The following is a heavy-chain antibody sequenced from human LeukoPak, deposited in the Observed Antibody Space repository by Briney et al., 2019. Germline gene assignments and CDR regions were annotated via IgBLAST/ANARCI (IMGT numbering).Heavy chain of an antibody. V-gene: IGHV3-11*04. D-gene: IGHD5-18*01. CDR2: ISGSGTDI. J-gene: IGHJ4*02. CDR1: GFTFSDPY. CDR3: ARTARHLDY. Sequence: GGSLRLSCEASGFTFSDPYMGWIRQAPGKGLECLSYISGSGTDINYADSVRGRFTISRDNAKNLLYLQMNDLRVEDTAVYYCARTARHLDYWGQGTLVTVSP.